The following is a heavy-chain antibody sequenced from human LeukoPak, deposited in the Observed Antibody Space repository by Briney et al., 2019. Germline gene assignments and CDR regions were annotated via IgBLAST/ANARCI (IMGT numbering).Heavy chain of an antibody. J-gene: IGHJ4*02. Sequence: AESLKISCEGSGYSFTSYWIGWVRQMPGKRLEWRGIIYPGDSDTRYSPSFQSQVTISADKSISTAYLQWSSLKASDTAMYYCARYYYDSSGYRGDYWGQGTLVTVSS. V-gene: IGHV5-51*01. CDR3: ARYYYDSSGYRGDY. CDR1: GYSFTSYW. CDR2: IYPGDSDT. D-gene: IGHD3-22*01.